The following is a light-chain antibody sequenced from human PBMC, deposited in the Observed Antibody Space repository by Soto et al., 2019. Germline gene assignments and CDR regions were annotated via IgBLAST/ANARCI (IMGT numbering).Light chain of an antibody. Sequence: IQLTQSPTTLPASVGDRVNLTCRASESISNWLAWYQQRPVTAPKLLIYHASILETAVPSRFSGNGSGTEFTLTISSLQPGDFATYYCQQYRTYSFGQGSRVEIK. CDR3: QQYRTYS. CDR2: HAS. CDR1: ESISNW. J-gene: IGKJ1*01. V-gene: IGKV1-5*01.